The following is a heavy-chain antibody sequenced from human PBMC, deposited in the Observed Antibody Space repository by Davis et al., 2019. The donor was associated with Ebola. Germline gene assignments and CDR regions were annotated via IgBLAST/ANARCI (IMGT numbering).Heavy chain of an antibody. V-gene: IGHV3-23*01. D-gene: IGHD5-24*01. CDR3: ASPQMATSQGYYYGMDV. J-gene: IGHJ6*02. CDR2: ISGSGGST. CDR1: GFTFSSYA. Sequence: ESLKISCAASGFTFSSYAMSWVRQAPGKGLEWVSAISGSGGSTYYADSVKGRFTISRDNAKNSLYLQMNSLRAEDTAVYYCASPQMATSQGYYYGMDVWGQGTTVTVSS.